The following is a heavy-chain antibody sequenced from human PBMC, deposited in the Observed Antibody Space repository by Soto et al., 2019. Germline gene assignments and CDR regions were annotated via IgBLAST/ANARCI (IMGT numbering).Heavy chain of an antibody. V-gene: IGHV3-21*01. CDR1: GFTFSSYA. CDR2: ISSGSSDT. CDR3: ARVAY. J-gene: IGHJ4*02. Sequence: TGGSLRLSCAASGFTFSSYAMSWVRQAPGKGLEWVASISSGSSDTWYADSVKGRFIISRDNAQNSLFLQMNTLRPEDTAMYYCARVAYWGPGTQVTVSS.